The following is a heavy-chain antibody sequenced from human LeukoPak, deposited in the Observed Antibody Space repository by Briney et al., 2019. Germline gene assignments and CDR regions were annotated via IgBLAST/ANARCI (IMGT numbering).Heavy chain of an antibody. D-gene: IGHD3-10*01. Sequence: GASVKVSCKASGYTFTSYYMHWVRQAPGQGLEWMGIINPSGGSTSYAQKFQGRVTMTRDTSTSTVYMELSSLRSEDTAAYYCARYPSSRYYYGSGSYSPPPFDYWGQGTLVTVSS. CDR1: GYTFTSYY. CDR3: ARYPSSRYYYGSGSYSPPPFDY. V-gene: IGHV1-46*01. CDR2: INPSGGST. J-gene: IGHJ4*02.